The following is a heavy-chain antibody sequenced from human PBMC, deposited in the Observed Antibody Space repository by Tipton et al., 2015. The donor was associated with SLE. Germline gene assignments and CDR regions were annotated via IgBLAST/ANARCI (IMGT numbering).Heavy chain of an antibody. Sequence: GSLRLSCAASGFTFDDYGMSWVRQAPGKGLEWVSGINWNGGSTGYADSVKGRFTISRDNAKNSLYLQMNSLRAEDTALYHCARTCGYSYGTNWFDPWGQGTLVTVSS. D-gene: IGHD5-18*01. CDR3: ARTCGYSYGTNWFDP. J-gene: IGHJ5*02. CDR1: GFTFDDYG. CDR2: INWNGGST. V-gene: IGHV3-20*01.